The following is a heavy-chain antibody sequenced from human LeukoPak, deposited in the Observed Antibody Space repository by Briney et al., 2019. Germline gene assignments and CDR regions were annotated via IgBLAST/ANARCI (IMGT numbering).Heavy chain of an antibody. J-gene: IGHJ4*02. D-gene: IGHD4-4*01. Sequence: GGSLRLSCAASGFTFSSYAMSWVRQAPGKGLERVSAISGSGGSTYYADSVKGRFTICRDNSKNTLYLQMNSLRAEDTAVYYRAKWEFDFRNYGNFEHLGQGTLVT. CDR2: ISGSGGST. CDR3: AKWEFDFRNYGNFEH. CDR1: GFTFSSYA. V-gene: IGHV3-23*01.